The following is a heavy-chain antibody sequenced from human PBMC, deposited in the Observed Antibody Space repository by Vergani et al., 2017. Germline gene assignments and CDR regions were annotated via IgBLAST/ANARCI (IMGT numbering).Heavy chain of an antibody. CDR3: VRDVTSIQETGTRSGYFDL. Sequence: EEHLVESGGRLVQPGGSLRLSCEASGFSLSSFNMNWVRQAPGRGLEWLAYINVFDGGIHYADSVKGRFSISRDNAGNSLYLQMNSLRVEDTAKYYCVRDVTSIQETGTRSGYFDLWGRGSLVSVSS. CDR1: GFSLSSFN. CDR2: INVFDGGI. J-gene: IGHJ2*01. V-gene: IGHV3-48*01. D-gene: IGHD5-18*01.